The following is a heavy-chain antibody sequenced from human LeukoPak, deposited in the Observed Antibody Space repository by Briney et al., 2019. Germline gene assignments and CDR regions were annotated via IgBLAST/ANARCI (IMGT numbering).Heavy chain of an antibody. J-gene: IGHJ4*02. CDR1: GFTFSNYG. D-gene: IGHD1-1*01. CDR2: TDTSGSTI. CDR3: ARTTNLY. V-gene: IGHV3-48*04. Sequence: GGSLRLSCAASGFTFSNYGMNWVRQAPGKGLEWVSFTDTSGSTIHYADSVKGRFTISRDNAKNSLYLQMNSLRAEDTAVYYCARTTNLYWGQGTLVTVSS.